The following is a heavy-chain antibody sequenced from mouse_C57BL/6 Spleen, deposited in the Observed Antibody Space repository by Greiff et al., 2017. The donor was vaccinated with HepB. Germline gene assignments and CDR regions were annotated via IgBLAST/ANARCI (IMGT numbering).Heavy chain of an antibody. Sequence: VQLQQSGAELVRPGASVKLSCTASGFTLTDYYMHWVTQRPEQGLEWIGWIDPETGDTEYASKFQGKATITADTSSNTAYLQLSSLTSEDTAVYYCTIYGRGARDDWGQGTSVTVAS. D-gene: IGHD1-1*01. J-gene: IGHJ4*01. CDR2: IDPETGDT. CDR1: GFTLTDYY. CDR3: TIYGRGARDD. V-gene: IGHV14-4*01.